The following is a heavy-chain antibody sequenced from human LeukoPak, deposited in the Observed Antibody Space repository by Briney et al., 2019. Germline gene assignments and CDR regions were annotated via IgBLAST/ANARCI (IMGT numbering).Heavy chain of an antibody. J-gene: IGHJ4*02. CDR3: ASETGDLDY. Sequence: SETLSLTCAVYGGSFSGYYWSWIRQPPGKGLEWIGEINHSGSTNYNPSLKSRVTISVDTSKNLFSLKLSSVTAADTAVYYCASETGDLDYWGQGTLVTVSS. CDR1: GGSFSGYY. V-gene: IGHV4-34*01. CDR2: INHSGST. D-gene: IGHD7-27*01.